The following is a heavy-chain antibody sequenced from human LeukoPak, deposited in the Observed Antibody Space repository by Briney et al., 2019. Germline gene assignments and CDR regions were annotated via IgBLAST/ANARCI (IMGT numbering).Heavy chain of an antibody. CDR2: IKQDGSEK. J-gene: IGHJ4*02. CDR3: ALSYFDS. Sequence: GGSLRLSCAASGFTFSSYAMSWVRQAPGKGLEWVANIKQDGSEKYYVDSVKGRFTVSRDNAKNSLYLQMNSLRADDTAVYYCALSYFDSWGQGILVTVSS. CDR1: GFTFSSYA. V-gene: IGHV3-7*03.